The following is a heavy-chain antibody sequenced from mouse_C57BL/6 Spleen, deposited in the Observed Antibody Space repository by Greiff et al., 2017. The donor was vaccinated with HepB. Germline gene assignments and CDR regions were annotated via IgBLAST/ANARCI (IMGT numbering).Heavy chain of an antibody. CDR1: GYSFTSYY. J-gene: IGHJ2*01. Sequence: VQVVESGPELVKPGASVKISCKASGYSFTSYYIHWVKQRPGQGLEWIGWIYPGSGNTKYNEKFKGKATLTADTSSSTAYMQLSSLTSEDSAVYYCARETGTRVFDYWGQGTTLTVSS. CDR2: IYPGSGNT. D-gene: IGHD4-1*01. V-gene: IGHV1-66*01. CDR3: ARETGTRVFDY.